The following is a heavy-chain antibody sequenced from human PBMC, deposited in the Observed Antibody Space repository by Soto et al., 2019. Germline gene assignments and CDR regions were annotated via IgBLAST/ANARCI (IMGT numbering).Heavy chain of an antibody. CDR3: ARDPGHGLDV. J-gene: IGHJ6*02. CDR1: GFTVSNNY. D-gene: IGHD1-1*01. Sequence: PSETLRLSCAASGFTVSNNYMSWVRQPPGKGLEWVSVMYSGGSTYYADSVKGRFTISRDNSKNTLYLQMNSLRAEDTAVYYCARDPGHGLDVWGQGTTVTVSS. V-gene: IGHV3-53*01. CDR2: MYSGGST.